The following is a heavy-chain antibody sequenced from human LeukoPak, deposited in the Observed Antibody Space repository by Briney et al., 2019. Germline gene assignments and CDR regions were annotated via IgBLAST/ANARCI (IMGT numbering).Heavy chain of an antibody. V-gene: IGHV3-23*01. CDR3: ASFPGSGSYVDY. CDR1: GFTFSSYA. CDR2: ISGSGGST. D-gene: IGHD3-10*01. J-gene: IGHJ4*02. Sequence: PGGSLRLSCAASGFTFSSYAMSWVRQAPGKGLEWVSAISGSGGSTYYADSVKGRFAISRDNSKNTLYLQMNSLRAEDTAVYYCASFPGSGSYVDYWGQGTLVTVSS.